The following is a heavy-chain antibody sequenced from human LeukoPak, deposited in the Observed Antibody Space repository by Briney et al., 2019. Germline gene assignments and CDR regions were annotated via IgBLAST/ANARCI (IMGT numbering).Heavy chain of an antibody. Sequence: SETLSLTCNVSGGSISSNYWSWIRQPPGKGLEWIGYFHDSESTNYNPSLKSRVSISVDTSKNQVSLKLSSVTAADTAVYHCARGDASGRPGIAFDYWGQGILVTVSS. V-gene: IGHV4-59*01. CDR2: FHDSEST. D-gene: IGHD1-26*01. CDR3: ARGDASGRPGIAFDY. J-gene: IGHJ4*02. CDR1: GGSISSNY.